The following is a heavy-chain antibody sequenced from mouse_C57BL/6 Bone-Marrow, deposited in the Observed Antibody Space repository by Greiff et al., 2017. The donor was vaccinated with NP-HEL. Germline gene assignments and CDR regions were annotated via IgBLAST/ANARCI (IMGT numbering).Heavy chain of an antibody. J-gene: IGHJ4*01. CDR3: ARHRDYYGSSDAMDY. CDR2: ISNGGGST. Sequence: EVKVVESGGGLVQPGGSLKLSCAASGFTFSDYYMYWVRQTPEKRLEWVAYISNGGGSTYYPDTVKGRSTISRDNATNTLYLQMSRLQSEDTAVYYCARHRDYYGSSDAMDYWGQGTSVTVSS. D-gene: IGHD1-1*01. CDR1: GFTFSDYY. V-gene: IGHV5-12*01.